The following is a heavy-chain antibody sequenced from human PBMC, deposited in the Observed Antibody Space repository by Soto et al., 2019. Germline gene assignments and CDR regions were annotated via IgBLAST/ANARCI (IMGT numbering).Heavy chain of an antibody. CDR1: FD. D-gene: IGHD6-19*01. V-gene: IGHV4-4*07. Sequence: FDCRWIRKPTGEGLEWIGRVYTGGDTNYNPSLKSRVTLSLDTSKNQFSLKMSSVTAADTAVYYCAREYTKIVDGPTQFYFDFWAQGTLGTLSS. CDR3: AREYTKIVDGPTQFYFDF. J-gene: IGHJ4*02. CDR2: VYTGGDT.